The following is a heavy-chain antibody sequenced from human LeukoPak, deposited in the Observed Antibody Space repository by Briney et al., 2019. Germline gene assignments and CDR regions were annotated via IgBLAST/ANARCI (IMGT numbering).Heavy chain of an antibody. CDR1: GGSISNSDYY. CDR2: IYYSGST. J-gene: IGHJ5*02. Sequence: SETLSLTCTVSGGSISNSDYYWSWIRQPPGKGLEWLGNIYYSGSTSYNPSLKSRLTFSIDTFKNQFSLHLSSVTAADTAVYYCARENYCTNGVCWAFDPWGQGTLVTVSS. V-gene: IGHV4-39*07. D-gene: IGHD2-8*01. CDR3: ARENYCTNGVCWAFDP.